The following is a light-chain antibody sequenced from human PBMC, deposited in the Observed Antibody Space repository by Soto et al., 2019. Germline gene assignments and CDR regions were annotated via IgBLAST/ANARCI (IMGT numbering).Light chain of an antibody. V-gene: IGKV3-20*01. J-gene: IGKJ4*01. CDR2: DAS. CDR1: QSVGIY. CDR3: QQYGSSPLT. Sequence: EIVLTQSPATLSLSPGERATLSCSASQSVGIYLALYQQKPGQAPRLLIYDASNRATGIPARFSGTGSGTEFGLTISRLEPEDFAVYYCQQYGSSPLTFGGGTKVDIK.